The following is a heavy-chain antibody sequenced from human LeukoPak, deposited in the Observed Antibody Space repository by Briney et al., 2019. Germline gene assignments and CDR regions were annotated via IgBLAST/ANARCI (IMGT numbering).Heavy chain of an antibody. CDR3: AREDYYGSGNYVAWGGAFDV. J-gene: IGHJ3*01. Sequence: GGSLRLSCVASGFSFSTYWMSWVRRAPGKGLEWVANIKPDITEKHYMDSVRGRFTISRDNAKISVYLQMNSLRAEDTAVYYCAREDYYGSGNYVAWGGAFDVWGQGTTVIVSS. CDR1: GFSFSTYW. V-gene: IGHV3-7*01. CDR2: IKPDITEK. D-gene: IGHD3-10*01.